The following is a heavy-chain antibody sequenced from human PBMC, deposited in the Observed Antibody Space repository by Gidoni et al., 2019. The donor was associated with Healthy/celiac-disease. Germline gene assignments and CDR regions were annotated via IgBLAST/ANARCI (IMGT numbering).Heavy chain of an antibody. V-gene: IGHV1-18*01. CDR2: ISAYNGNT. D-gene: IGHD4-17*01. CDR3: AREGLRGDDAFDI. J-gene: IGHJ3*02. CDR1: GYTFTSYG. Sequence: QVQLVPSGAEVKKPGATVKVSCKAYGYTFTSYGISWVRQAPGPGLEWMGWISAYNGNTNYAQKLQGRVTMTTDTSTSTASMELRSLRSDDTAVYYCAREGLRGDDAFDIWGQGTMVTVSS.